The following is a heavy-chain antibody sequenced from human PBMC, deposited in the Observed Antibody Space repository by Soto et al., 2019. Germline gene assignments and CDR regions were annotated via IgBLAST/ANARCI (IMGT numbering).Heavy chain of an antibody. Sequence: ASVKVSCKASGYTFTSYDINWVRQATGQGLEWMGWMNPNSGNTGYAQKFQGRVTMTRNTSISTAYMELSSLRSEDTAVYYCARYYYDSSNRYYYYYGMDVWGQGTTVTLSS. CDR2: MNPNSGNT. CDR3: ARYYYDSSNRYYYYYGMDV. CDR1: GYTFTSYD. J-gene: IGHJ6*02. D-gene: IGHD3-22*01. V-gene: IGHV1-8*01.